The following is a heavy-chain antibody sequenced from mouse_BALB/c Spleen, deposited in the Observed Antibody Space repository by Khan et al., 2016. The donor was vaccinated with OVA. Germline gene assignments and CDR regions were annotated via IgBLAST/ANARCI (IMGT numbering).Heavy chain of an antibody. V-gene: IGHV2-6-4*01. CDR3: ARAYYSYYSYYAMDY. J-gene: IGHJ4*01. Sequence: VQLVEPGPDLVAPSQSLSITCTVSGFSLSRYNIHWVRQPPGKGLEWLGMIWGGGVTDYNSILKSRLSISQDNSKSQVFLKMNSLQTDDTAMYYFARAYYSYYSYYAMDYWGQGTSVTVSS. D-gene: IGHD2-12*01. CDR1: GFSLSRYN. CDR2: IWGGGVT.